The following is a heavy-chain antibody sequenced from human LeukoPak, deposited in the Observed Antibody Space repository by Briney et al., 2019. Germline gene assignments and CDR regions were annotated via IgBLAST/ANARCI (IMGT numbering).Heavy chain of an antibody. J-gene: IGHJ4*02. D-gene: IGHD1-26*01. CDR1: GGSIRTYY. V-gene: IGHV4-59*01. CDR3: ARGGGSPFDY. CDR2: IYYSGST. Sequence: SETLSLTCTVSGGSIRTYYWICIRQPPGKGLEWIGYIYYSGSTNYNPSLKSRVTMSVDTSKNQFSLKLSSVTAADTAVYYCARGGGSPFDYWGQGTLVTVSS.